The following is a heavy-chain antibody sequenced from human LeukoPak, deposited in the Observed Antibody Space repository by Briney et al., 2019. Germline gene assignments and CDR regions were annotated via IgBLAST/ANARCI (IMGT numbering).Heavy chain of an antibody. D-gene: IGHD3-22*01. CDR3: AKTSHTMIVVVTGDAFDI. V-gene: IGHV3-48*04. CDR2: ISSSGSSI. CDR1: AFTFSTYN. J-gene: IGHJ3*02. Sequence: GGSLRLSCAASAFTFSTYNMNWVRQAPGKGLEWVSYISSSGSSIYYADSVKGRFTISRDNAKNTLYLQMNSLRAEDTAVYYCAKTSHTMIVVVTGDAFDIWGQGTMVTVSS.